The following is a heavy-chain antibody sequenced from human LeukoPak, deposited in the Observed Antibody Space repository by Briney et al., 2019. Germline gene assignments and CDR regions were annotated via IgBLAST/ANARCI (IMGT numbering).Heavy chain of an antibody. V-gene: IGHV5-51*01. CDR1: GYSFTSYW. J-gene: IGHJ3*02. CDR3: ARPCSSTSCYGAFDI. CDR2: IYPGDSDT. D-gene: IGHD2-2*01. Sequence: GESLKISCKGSGYSFTSYWIGWVRQMPGKGLEWMGIIYPGDSDTRYSLSFQGQVTISADKSISTAYLQWSSLKASDTAMYYCARPCSSTSCYGAFDIWGQGTMVTVSS.